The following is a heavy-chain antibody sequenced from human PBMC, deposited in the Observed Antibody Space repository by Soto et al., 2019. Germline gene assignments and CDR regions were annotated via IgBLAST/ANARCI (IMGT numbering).Heavy chain of an antibody. V-gene: IGHV1-8*01. D-gene: IGHD2-15*01. Sequence: QEQLVQSGAEVKKPGASVKVSCKTSGYTFTDYDINWVRQATGQGREWIGWINPNSGETCYAQKFQGRVTITRSASLRTAYLELSSRRSEDPAVYYCARVAVAARPRWYNWFDPWGKGTLVPVSS. CDR3: ARVAVAARPRWYNWFDP. J-gene: IGHJ5*02. CDR1: GYTFTDYD. CDR2: INPNSGET.